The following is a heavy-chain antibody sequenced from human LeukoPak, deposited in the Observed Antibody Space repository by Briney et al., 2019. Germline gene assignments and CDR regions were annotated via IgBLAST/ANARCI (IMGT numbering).Heavy chain of an antibody. V-gene: IGHV3-21*01. D-gene: IGHD4-17*01. J-gene: IGHJ4*02. CDR1: GFTFSDYS. CDR2: IVGSSRSG. Sequence: GGSLRLSCAASGFTFSDYSMNWVRQAPGRGLEWVSSIVGSSRSGFYADSVKGRFTISRDNAKNSLYLQMNSLRAEDTAVYYCARERGDYGDYFDYWGQGTLVTVSS. CDR3: ARERGDYGDYFDY.